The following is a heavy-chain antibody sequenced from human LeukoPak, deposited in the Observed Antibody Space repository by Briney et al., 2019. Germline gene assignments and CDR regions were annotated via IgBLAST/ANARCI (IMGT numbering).Heavy chain of an antibody. CDR1: GFTFSSYW. CDR3: AKGGYYYDSSGYPPGDY. Sequence: GGSLRLSCAASGFTFSSYWMHWVRQAPGKGLEWVSAISGSGGSTYYADSVKGRFTISRDNSKNTLYLQMNSLRAEDTAVYYCAKGGYYYDSSGYPPGDYWGQGTLVTVSS. CDR2: ISGSGGST. D-gene: IGHD3-22*01. V-gene: IGHV3-23*01. J-gene: IGHJ4*02.